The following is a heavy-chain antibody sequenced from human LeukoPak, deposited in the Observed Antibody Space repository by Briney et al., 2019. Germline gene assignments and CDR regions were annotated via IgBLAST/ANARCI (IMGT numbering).Heavy chain of an antibody. Sequence: GGSLRLSCAASGFTFSSYGMHWVRQAPGKGLEWVAFIRYDGSNKYYADSVKGRFTISRDNSKNTLYLQMNSLRAEDTAVYYCAKRSYYYDSSGATGAFDIWGQGTMVTVSS. CDR2: IRYDGSNK. CDR3: AKRSYYYDSSGATGAFDI. V-gene: IGHV3-30*02. CDR1: GFTFSSYG. J-gene: IGHJ3*02. D-gene: IGHD3-22*01.